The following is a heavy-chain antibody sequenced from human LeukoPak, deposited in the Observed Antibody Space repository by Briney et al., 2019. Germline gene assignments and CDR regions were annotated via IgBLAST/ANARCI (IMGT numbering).Heavy chain of an antibody. CDR1: GFTFSTYA. D-gene: IGHD2-21*02. Sequence: GGSLRLPCAASGFTFSTYAMSWVRQAPGKGLEWVSAINTYGDTTYYADSVQGRFTISRDNSKNTLYLQMHSLRAKDTAVYYCAKDRLHPRHEPTNFHSWGQGTLVTVSS. V-gene: IGHV3-23*01. CDR3: AKDRLHPRHEPTNFHS. CDR2: INTYGDTT. J-gene: IGHJ4*02.